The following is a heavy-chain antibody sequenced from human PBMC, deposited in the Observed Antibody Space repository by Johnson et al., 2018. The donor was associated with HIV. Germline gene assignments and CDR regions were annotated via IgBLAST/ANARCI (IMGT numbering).Heavy chain of an antibody. V-gene: IGHV3-30*02. J-gene: IGHJ3*02. CDR1: GFSFSSFG. D-gene: IGHD6-6*01. CDR2: IRFDGSNK. Sequence: VQLVESGGGVVQPGGSLSLSCEASGFSFSSFGMHWVRQAPGKGLEWVAFIRFDGSNKYYTDSVKGRFTISRDNSKNTLYLQMNSLRAEDTAVYYCATSQLALPPGVFDIWGQGTMVTVSS. CDR3: ATSQLALPPGVFDI.